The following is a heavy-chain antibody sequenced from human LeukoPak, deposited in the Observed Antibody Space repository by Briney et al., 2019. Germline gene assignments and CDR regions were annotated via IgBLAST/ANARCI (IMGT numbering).Heavy chain of an antibody. Sequence: ASVKVSCKASGYTFTSYYMHWVRQAPGQGLEWMGMINPSGGSTSYAQKFQGRVTMTRDTSTSTVYMELSSLRSEDTAVYYCARVLKGDYSNNYGMDVWGQGTTVTVSS. D-gene: IGHD4-11*01. CDR2: INPSGGST. J-gene: IGHJ6*02. CDR3: ARVLKGDYSNNYGMDV. CDR1: GYTFTSYY. V-gene: IGHV1-46*01.